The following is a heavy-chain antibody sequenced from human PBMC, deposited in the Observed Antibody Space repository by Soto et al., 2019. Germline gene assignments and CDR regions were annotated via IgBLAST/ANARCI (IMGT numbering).Heavy chain of an antibody. V-gene: IGHV3-21*01. CDR3: ALSIAAAEDRDYYYYGMDV. J-gene: IGHJ6*02. D-gene: IGHD6-13*01. CDR2: ISSSSSYI. Sequence: EVQLVESGGGLVKPGGSLRLSCAASGFTFSSYSMNWVRQAPGKGLEWVSSISSSSSYIYYADSVKGRFTISRDNAKNSLYLQMNSLRAEDTAVYYCALSIAAAEDRDYYYYGMDVWGQGTTVTVSS. CDR1: GFTFSSYS.